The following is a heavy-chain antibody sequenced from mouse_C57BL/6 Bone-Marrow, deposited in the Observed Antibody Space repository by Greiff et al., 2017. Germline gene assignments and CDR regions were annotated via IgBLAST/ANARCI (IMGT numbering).Heavy chain of an antibody. CDR2: IDPSDSYT. V-gene: IGHV1-69*01. CDR1: GYTFTSYW. Sequence: QVQLQQPGAELVMPGASVTLSCKASGYTFTSYWMHWVKQRPGQGLEWIGEIDPSDSYTNYNQKFKGKSTLTEDKSSSTAYMQLSSLTSEDSAVYYWARIGYNAMDYWGQGTSVTVSS. CDR3: ARIGYNAMDY. J-gene: IGHJ4*01.